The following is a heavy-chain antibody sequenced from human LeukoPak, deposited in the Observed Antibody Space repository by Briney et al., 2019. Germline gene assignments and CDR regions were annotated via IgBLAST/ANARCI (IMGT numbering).Heavy chain of an antibody. CDR2: IYHSGST. V-gene: IGHV4-38-2*01. D-gene: IGHD3-22*01. J-gene: IGHJ4*02. Sequence: SETLSLTCAVSGYSISSGYYWGWIRQPPGKGLEWIGSIYHSGSTYYNPSLKSRVTISVDTSKNQFSLKLSSVTAAHTAVYYCARLVLARFYDSSGYFDYWGQGTLVTVSS. CDR1: GYSISSGYY. CDR3: ARLVLARFYDSSGYFDY.